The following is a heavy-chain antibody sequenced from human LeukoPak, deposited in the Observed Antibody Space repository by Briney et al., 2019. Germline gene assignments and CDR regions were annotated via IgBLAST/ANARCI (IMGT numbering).Heavy chain of an antibody. Sequence: GGSLRLSCAASGFTFSSYWIHWVRQAPGKGLVWVSRINSDGSSTSYADSVKGRFTISRDNAKNTLYLQMNSLRAEDTAVYYCASQLYSSGCPGDYWGQGTLVTVSS. CDR1: GFTFSSYW. D-gene: IGHD6-19*01. J-gene: IGHJ4*02. CDR3: ASQLYSSGCPGDY. V-gene: IGHV3-74*01. CDR2: INSDGSST.